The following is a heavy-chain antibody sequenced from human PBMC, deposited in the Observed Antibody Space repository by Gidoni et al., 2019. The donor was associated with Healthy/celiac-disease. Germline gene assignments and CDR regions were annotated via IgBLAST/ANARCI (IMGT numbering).Heavy chain of an antibody. CDR1: GGSFSGYY. V-gene: IGHV4-34*01. Sequence: QVQLQQWGAGLLKPSETLSLTCAVYGGSFSGYYWSWIRQPPGKGLEWIGEINHSGSTNYNPSLKSRVTISVDTSKNQFSLKLSSVTAADTAVYYCASFPRSSTSLPVQAVQHWGQGTLVTVSS. CDR3: ASFPRSSTSLPVQAVQH. J-gene: IGHJ1*01. CDR2: INHSGST. D-gene: IGHD2-2*01.